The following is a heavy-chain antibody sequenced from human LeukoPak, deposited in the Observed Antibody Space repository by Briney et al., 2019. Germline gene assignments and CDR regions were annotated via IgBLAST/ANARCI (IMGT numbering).Heavy chain of an antibody. D-gene: IGHD4-17*01. J-gene: IGHJ6*03. CDR1: GYTFSSHY. CDR2: INPSGGST. V-gene: IGHV1-46*01. CDR3: AREGKDYGDFMSPYYYYYMDV. Sequence: GASVKVSCKASGYTFSSHYMHWVRQAPGQGLEWMGLINPSGGSTSNAQKFQGRITMTRDMSTSTVYMELSSLRSEDTAVYYCAREGKDYGDFMSPYYYYYMDVWGKGTTVTISS.